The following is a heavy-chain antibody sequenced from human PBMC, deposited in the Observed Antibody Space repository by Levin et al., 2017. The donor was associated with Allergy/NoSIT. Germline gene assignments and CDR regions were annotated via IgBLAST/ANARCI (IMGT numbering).Heavy chain of an antibody. J-gene: IGHJ6*03. CDR1: GGTFSSYA. V-gene: IGHV1-69*06. CDR3: ARRPYFGVGKYYYYYMDV. D-gene: IGHD3-3*01. Sequence: EASVKVSCKASGGTFSSYAISWVRQAPGQGLEWMGGIIPIFGTANYAQKFQGRVTITADKSTSTAYMELSSLRSEDTAVYYCARRPYFGVGKYYYYYMDVWGKGTTVTVSS. CDR2: IIPIFGTA.